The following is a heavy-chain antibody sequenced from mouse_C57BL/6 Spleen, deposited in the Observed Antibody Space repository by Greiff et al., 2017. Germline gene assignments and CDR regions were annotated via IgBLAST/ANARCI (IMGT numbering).Heavy chain of an antibody. CDR1: GYTFTSYG. V-gene: IGHV1-81*01. Sequence: VQRVESGAELARPGASVKLSCKASGYTFTSYGISWVKQRTGQGLGWIGEIYPRSGNTYYNEKFKGKATLTADKSSSTAYMELRNLTSEDSAVYFCARERGTVVAHFDYWGQGTTLTVSS. CDR2: IYPRSGNT. D-gene: IGHD1-1*01. J-gene: IGHJ2*01. CDR3: ARERGTVVAHFDY.